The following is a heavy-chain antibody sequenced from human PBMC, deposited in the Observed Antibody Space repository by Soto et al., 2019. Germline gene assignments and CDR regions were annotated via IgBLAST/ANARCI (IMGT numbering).Heavy chain of an antibody. CDR3: TRHEWERGYSYGSPYYYYYMYV. J-gene: IGHJ6*03. V-gene: IGHV3-73*01. Sequence: EVQLVESGGGLVQPGGSLKLSCAASGFTFSGSAMHWVRQASGKGLEWVGRIRSKANSYATAYAASVKGRFTISRDDSKNTAYLQQNSLKTEDTAVYYCTRHEWERGYSYGSPYYYYYMYVWGKGTTVIVSS. D-gene: IGHD5-18*01. CDR2: IRSKANSYAT. CDR1: GFTFSGSA.